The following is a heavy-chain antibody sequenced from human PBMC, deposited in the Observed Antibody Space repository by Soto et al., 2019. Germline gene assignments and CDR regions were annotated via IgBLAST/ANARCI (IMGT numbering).Heavy chain of an antibody. CDR1: GFTVSSNY. CDR3: ASRAASSYSSSSEDDY. Sequence: GGSLRLSCAASGFTVSSNYMSWVRQAPGKGLEWVSVIYSGGSTYYADSVKGRFTISRDNSKNTLYLQMNSLRAEDTAVYYCASRAASSYSSSSEDDYWGQGTLVTVSS. D-gene: IGHD6-6*01. V-gene: IGHV3-66*01. CDR2: IYSGGST. J-gene: IGHJ4*02.